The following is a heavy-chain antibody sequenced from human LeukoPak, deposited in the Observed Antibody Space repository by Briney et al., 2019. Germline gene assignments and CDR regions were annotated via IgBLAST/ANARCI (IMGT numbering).Heavy chain of an antibody. J-gene: IGHJ4*02. CDR3: ARDRYDFWSGYYISYYFDY. Sequence: ASVKVSCKASGYTFTSYYMHWVRQAPGQGLEWMGIINPSGGSTSYAQKFQGRVTMTRDTSTSTVYMELSSLRSEDTAVYYCARDRYDFWSGYYISYYFDYWGQGTLATVSS. CDR2: INPSGGST. D-gene: IGHD3-3*01. V-gene: IGHV1-46*01. CDR1: GYTFTSYY.